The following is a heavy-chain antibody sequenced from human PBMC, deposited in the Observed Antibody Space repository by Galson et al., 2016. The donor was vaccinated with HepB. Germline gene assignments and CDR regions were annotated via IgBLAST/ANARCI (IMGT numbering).Heavy chain of an antibody. D-gene: IGHD2-2*01. CDR1: RFSVSSDFY. Sequence: SETLSLTCSVSRFSVSSDFYWGWVRQPPGKGLEWIANIFHSGSTYYNPSLASRVTISVDSSKSQFSLKLTSVTAADTAVYYCAGDQSNQRFDHWGQGTLVTVSS. CDR3: AGDQSNQRFDH. CDR2: IFHSGST. V-gene: IGHV4-38-2*02. J-gene: IGHJ4*02.